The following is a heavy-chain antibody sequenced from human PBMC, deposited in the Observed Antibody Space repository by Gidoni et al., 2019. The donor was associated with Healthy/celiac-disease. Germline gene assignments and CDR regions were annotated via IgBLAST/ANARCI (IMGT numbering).Heavy chain of an antibody. CDR2: IWYDGSNK. CDR1: GFTFSSYG. Sequence: QVQLVESGGGVVQPGRSLRLSCAASGFTFSSYGMHWVRQAPGKGLEWVAVIWYDGSNKYYADSVKGRFTISRDNSKNTLYLQMNSLRAEDTAVYYCARAAVAGRGFDYWGQGTLVTVSS. V-gene: IGHV3-33*01. J-gene: IGHJ4*02. D-gene: IGHD6-19*01. CDR3: ARAAVAGRGFDY.